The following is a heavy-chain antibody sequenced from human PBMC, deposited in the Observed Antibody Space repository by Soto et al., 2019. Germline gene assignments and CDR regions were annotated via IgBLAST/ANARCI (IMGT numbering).Heavy chain of an antibody. CDR2: INHSGST. D-gene: IGHD6-13*01. Sequence: SETLSLTCAVYGGSFSGYYWSWIRQPPGKGLEWIGEINHSGSTNYNPSLKSRVTISVDTSKNQFSLKLSSVTAADTAVYCCASWGARRGYSGDDSPGIAAAGTAIDYWGEGTLLT. CDR3: ASWGARRGYSGDDSPGIAAAGTAIDY. J-gene: IGHJ4*02. V-gene: IGHV4-34*01. CDR1: GGSFSGYY.